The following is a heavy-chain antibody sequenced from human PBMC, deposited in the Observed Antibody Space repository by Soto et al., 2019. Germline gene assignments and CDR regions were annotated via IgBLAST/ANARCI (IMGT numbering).Heavy chain of an antibody. V-gene: IGHV3-30*18. CDR3: AKDRQGYSYGSPFDY. Sequence: GGSLRLSCAASGFTFSSYGMHWVRQAPGKGLEWVAVISYDGNNKYYADSVKGRFTISRDNSKNTLYLQMNSLRAEDTAVYYCAKDRQGYSYGSPFDYWGQGTLVTVSS. J-gene: IGHJ4*02. CDR2: ISYDGNNK. CDR1: GFTFSSYG. D-gene: IGHD5-18*01.